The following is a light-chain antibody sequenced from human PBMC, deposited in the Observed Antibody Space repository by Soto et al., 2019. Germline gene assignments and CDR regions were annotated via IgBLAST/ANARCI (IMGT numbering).Light chain of an antibody. V-gene: IGLV2-14*01. CDR1: SSDVGGYNY. CDR3: SSYTSNSA. Sequence: QSALTQPASVSGSPGQSITISCTGTSSDVGGYNYVSWYQQHPGKAPKLMIYDVSNRPSGVSNRFSGSKSGNTASLTISGLQAEDEADYYCSSYTSNSAFGTGTKLTVL. CDR2: DVS. J-gene: IGLJ1*01.